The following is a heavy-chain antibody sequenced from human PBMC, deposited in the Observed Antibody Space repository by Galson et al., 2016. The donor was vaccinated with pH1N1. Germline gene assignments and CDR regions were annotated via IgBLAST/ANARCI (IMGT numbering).Heavy chain of an antibody. CDR1: GFSLSPFW. CDR2: INQDGSVQ. CDR3: ARAIAQVDSY. J-gene: IGHJ4*02. D-gene: IGHD2-21*01. Sequence: SLRLSCAASGFSLSPFWMTWVRQAPGKGLEWVANINQDGSVQYYVDSVKGRFTISRDNAKNSLYLQTDTLRAEDTAVYYCARAIAQVDSYWGQGTLVTVSS. V-gene: IGHV3-7*01.